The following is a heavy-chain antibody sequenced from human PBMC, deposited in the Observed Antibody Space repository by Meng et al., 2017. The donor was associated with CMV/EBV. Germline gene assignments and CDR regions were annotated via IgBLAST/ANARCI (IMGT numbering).Heavy chain of an antibody. CDR3: ARVPGPWVMDV. CDR2: ISSSSSYI. D-gene: IGHD7-27*01. Sequence: GESLKISCAASGFTFSSYSMNWVRQAPGKGLEWVSSISSSSSYIYYADSVKGRFTISRDNAKNTLYLQMNSLRAEDTAVYYCARVPGPWVMDVWGQGTTVTVSS. V-gene: IGHV3-21*01. CDR1: GFTFSSYS. J-gene: IGHJ6*02.